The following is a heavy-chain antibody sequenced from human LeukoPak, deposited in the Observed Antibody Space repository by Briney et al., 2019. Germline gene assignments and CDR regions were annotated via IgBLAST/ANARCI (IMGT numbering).Heavy chain of an antibody. D-gene: IGHD3-3*01. CDR1: GFTFSSYA. CDR3: AKGPNFWLTPIAFDI. J-gene: IGHJ3*02. CDR2: ITGSGGST. Sequence: GVSLRLSCAASGFTFSSYAVSWVRQAPGKGLEWASGITGSGGSTYYTDSVKGRFTISRDNSKNTLYLQMSSLRAEDTSVYYCAKGPNFWLTPIAFDIWGQGTKVTVSS. V-gene: IGHV3-23*01.